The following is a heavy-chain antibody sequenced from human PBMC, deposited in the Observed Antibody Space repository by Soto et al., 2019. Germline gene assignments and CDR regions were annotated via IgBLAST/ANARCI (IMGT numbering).Heavy chain of an antibody. D-gene: IGHD3-16*01. CDR1: GYTFTTFG. CDR2: ISGYDGHT. V-gene: IGHV1-18*01. J-gene: IGHJ6*02. CDR3: AREGEMPYYYYGLDV. Sequence: ASVKVSCNASGYTFTTFGISWVRQAPGQGLEWMGWISGYDGHTKYAQKFQGRIIMTTDTSTSTVYMDLRSLRSDDTAVYYCAREGEMPYYYYGLDVWG.